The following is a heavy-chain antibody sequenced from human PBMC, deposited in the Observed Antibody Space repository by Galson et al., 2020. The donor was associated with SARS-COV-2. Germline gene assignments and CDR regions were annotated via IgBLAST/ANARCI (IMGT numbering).Heavy chain of an antibody. CDR2: INHSRST. J-gene: IGHJ3*02. CDR3: ARIGPTAGAFYAFDI. V-gene: IGHV4-4*02. D-gene: IGHD6-13*01. Sequence: SETLSLNCAVSGDSISSHNWRSWVRQSPGKGLEWIGKINHSRSTNYNPSHKSRVTISVDKSQNQFSLNLRSMTAADTAVYFCARIGPTAGAFYAFDIWGQGTMVTVSS. CDR1: GDSISSHNW.